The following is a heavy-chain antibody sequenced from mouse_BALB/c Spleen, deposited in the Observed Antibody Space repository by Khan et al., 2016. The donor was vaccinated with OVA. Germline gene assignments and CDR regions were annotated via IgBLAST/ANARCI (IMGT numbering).Heavy chain of an antibody. CDR3: ARSRNYWYFEV. J-gene: IGHJ1*01. CDR2: INTYTGEP. CDR1: GYTFTNYG. Sequence: QIQLVQSGPELKKPGETVKISCKAFGYTFTNYGMNWVKQAPGKALKWLGWINTYTGEPTYADDFKGRFAFSLETSASTAYLQINNLKNEDTATYFWARSRNYWYFEVGGAGTTVTVSS. V-gene: IGHV9-3-1*01.